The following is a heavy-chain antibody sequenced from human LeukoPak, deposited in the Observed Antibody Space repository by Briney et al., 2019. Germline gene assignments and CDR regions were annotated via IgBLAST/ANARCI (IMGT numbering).Heavy chain of an antibody. D-gene: IGHD3-22*01. CDR1: GFTFSSYA. V-gene: IGHV3-23*01. CDR3: AKDLSYYDSSGRPFDY. Sequence: GGSLRLSCAASGFTFSSYAMSWVRQAPGKGLEWVSAISGSGGSTYYADSVKGRFTISRDNSKNTLYLQMNSLRAEDTAVYYCAKDLSYYDSSGRPFDYWDQGTLVTVSS. J-gene: IGHJ4*02. CDR2: ISGSGGST.